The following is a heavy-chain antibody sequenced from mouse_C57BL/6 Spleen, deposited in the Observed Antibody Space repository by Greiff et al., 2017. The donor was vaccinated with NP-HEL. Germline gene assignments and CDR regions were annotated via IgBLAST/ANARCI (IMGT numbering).Heavy chain of an antibody. J-gene: IGHJ4*01. D-gene: IGHD3-2*02. CDR2: ISYDGSN. Sequence: EVQLQESGPGLVKPSQSLSLTCSVTGYSITSGYYWNWIRQFPGNKLEWMGYISYDGSNNYNPSLKNRISITRDTSKNQFFLKLNSVTTEDTATYYCAREESSGYYAMDYWGQGTSVTVSS. CDR1: GYSITSGYY. CDR3: AREESSGYYAMDY. V-gene: IGHV3-6*01.